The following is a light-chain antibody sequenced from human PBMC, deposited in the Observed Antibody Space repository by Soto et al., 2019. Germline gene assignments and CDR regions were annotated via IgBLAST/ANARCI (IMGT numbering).Light chain of an antibody. V-gene: IGLV2-8*01. J-gene: IGLJ2*01. CDR2: DVS. Sequence: QSALTQPPSASGSPGQSVTISCTGTSSDVGGYNYVSWYQQHTGKAPKLMIYDVSKRPSGVPVRFSGSKSGNTASLTVSGLQAEDEADYYGSSYAGSNSLVFGGGTKVTVL. CDR1: SSDVGGYNY. CDR3: SSYAGSNSLV.